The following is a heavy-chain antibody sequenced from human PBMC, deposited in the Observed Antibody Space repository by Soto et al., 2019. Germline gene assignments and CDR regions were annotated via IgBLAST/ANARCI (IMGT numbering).Heavy chain of an antibody. Sequence: SETLSLTCTVSCGSISSSSYYWGWIRQPPGKGLEWIGSIYYSGSTYYNPSLKSRVTISVDTSKNQFSLKPSSVTAADTAVYYCARGDSLSPYNWFDPWGQGTLVTVSS. CDR2: IYYSGST. CDR1: CGSISSSSYY. D-gene: IGHD2-15*01. V-gene: IGHV4-39*01. CDR3: ARGDSLSPYNWFDP. J-gene: IGHJ5*02.